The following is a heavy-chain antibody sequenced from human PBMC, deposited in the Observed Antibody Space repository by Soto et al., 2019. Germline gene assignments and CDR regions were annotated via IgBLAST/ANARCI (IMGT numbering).Heavy chain of an antibody. J-gene: IGHJ6*02. Sequence: QVQLVQSGAEVKKPGSSVKVSCKASGGTFTSYAFSWVRQAPGQGLEWMGGIIPMFGTPNYAQNFQGRVTITADESTSTAYMQLSSLTSEDTAVYYCARETRADYGMDVWGQGTTVTVSS. CDR3: ARETRADYGMDV. V-gene: IGHV1-69*12. D-gene: IGHD1-7*01. CDR1: GGTFTSYA. CDR2: IIPMFGTP.